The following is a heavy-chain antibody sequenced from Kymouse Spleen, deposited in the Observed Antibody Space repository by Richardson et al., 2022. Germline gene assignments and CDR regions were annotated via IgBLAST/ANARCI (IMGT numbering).Heavy chain of an antibody. CDR1: GFTFSSYG. CDR2: IWYDGSNK. D-gene: IGHD6-13*01. V-gene: IGHV3-33*01. J-gene: IGHJ4*02. Sequence: QVQLVESGGGVVQPGRSLRLSCAASGFTFSSYGMHWVRQAPGKGLEWVAVIWYDGSNKYYADSVKGRFTISRDNSKNTLYLQMNSLRAEDTAVYYCARSPGIAAAHFDYWGQGTLVTVSS. CDR3: ARSPGIAAAHFDY.